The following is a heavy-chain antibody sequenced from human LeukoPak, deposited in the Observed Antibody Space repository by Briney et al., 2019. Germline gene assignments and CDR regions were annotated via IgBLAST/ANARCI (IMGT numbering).Heavy chain of an antibody. V-gene: IGHV1-2*06. J-gene: IGHJ5*02. CDR2: INPNSGGT. D-gene: IGHD2-15*01. CDR3: ARGYCSGGTCYLVENWLDP. Sequence: ASVKVSSKASGYTLTAYYIYWVRQAPGQGLEWMGRINPNSGGTDYAQNFQGRVTMTRDTSISTAYMELSRLGSDDTAVYYCARGYCSGGTCYLVENWLDPWGQGTLVTVSS. CDR1: GYTLTAYY.